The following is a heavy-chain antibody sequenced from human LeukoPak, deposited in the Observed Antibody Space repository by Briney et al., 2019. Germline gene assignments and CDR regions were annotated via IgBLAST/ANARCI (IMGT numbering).Heavy chain of an antibody. V-gene: IGHV3-21*01. CDR2: ISSSSSYI. D-gene: IGHD1-26*01. CDR3: ASFLSGSYYGAYFDY. Sequence: GGSLRLSCAASGFTFSSYSMNWVRQAPGKGLEWVSSISSSSSYIYYADSVKGRFTISRDNAKNSLYLQMSSLRAEDTAVYYCASFLSGSYYGAYFDYWGQGTLVTVSS. CDR1: GFTFSSYS. J-gene: IGHJ4*02.